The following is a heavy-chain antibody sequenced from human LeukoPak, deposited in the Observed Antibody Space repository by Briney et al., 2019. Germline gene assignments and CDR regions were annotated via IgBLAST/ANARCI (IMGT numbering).Heavy chain of an antibody. CDR1: GGTFGSYV. J-gene: IGHJ5*02. V-gene: IGHV1-69*13. Sequence: GASVKVSCKTSGGTFGSYVISWVRQAPGQGLDWMGGILPVFGTADYAQKFQGRVTITADESTNTAYMELKSLTSEDTAVYYCARDRGGLDPGGQGTLVTVSS. CDR2: ILPVFGTA. D-gene: IGHD4-23*01. CDR3: ARDRGGLDP.